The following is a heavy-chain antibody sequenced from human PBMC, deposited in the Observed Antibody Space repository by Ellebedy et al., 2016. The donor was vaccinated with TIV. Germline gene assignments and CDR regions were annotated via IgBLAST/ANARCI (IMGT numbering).Heavy chain of an antibody. D-gene: IGHD5-18*01. CDR3: ARGYSYGYCFDY. CDR1: GGSISSSSYY. V-gene: IGHV4-39*01. J-gene: IGHJ4*02. Sequence: SETLSLTCTVSGGSISSSSYYWGCIRQPPGKGLEWIGTNYYSGSTYYTPSLKSLATISAETSKNQFSLKLNSVTAADTAVYYCARGYSYGYCFDYWGQGTLVTVSS. CDR2: NYYSGST.